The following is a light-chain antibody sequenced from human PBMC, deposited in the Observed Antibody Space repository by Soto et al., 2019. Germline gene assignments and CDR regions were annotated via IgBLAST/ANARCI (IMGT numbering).Light chain of an antibody. CDR1: QSVSSSY. CDR3: QQRSNWPSIT. CDR2: GAS. J-gene: IGKJ5*01. Sequence: EIVLTESPGTLALSPGERATLSCRASQSVSSSYLAWYQQKPGQAPRLLIYGASTRATGIPARFSGSGSGTEFTLTISRLEPEDFAVYYCQQRSNWPSITFGQGTRLEIK. V-gene: IGKV3D-20*02.